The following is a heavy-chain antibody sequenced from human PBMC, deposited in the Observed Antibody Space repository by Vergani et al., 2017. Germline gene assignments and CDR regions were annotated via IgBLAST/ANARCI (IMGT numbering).Heavy chain of an antibody. Sequence: QVQLVESGGGVVQPGRSLRLSCAASGFAFSSYGMHWVRQAPGKGLEWVAVIWYDGSNKYYADSVKGRFTISRDNSKNTLYLQMNSLRAEDTAVYYCARDQSRAARAGEYYYGMDVWGKGTTVTVAS. CDR3: ARDQSRAARAGEYYYGMDV. D-gene: IGHD6-6*01. V-gene: IGHV3-33*01. J-gene: IGHJ6*04. CDR2: IWYDGSNK. CDR1: GFAFSSYG.